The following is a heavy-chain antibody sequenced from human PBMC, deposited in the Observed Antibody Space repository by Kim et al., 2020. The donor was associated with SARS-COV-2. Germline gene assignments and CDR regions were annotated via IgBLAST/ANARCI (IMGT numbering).Heavy chain of an antibody. D-gene: IGHD4-17*01. J-gene: IGHJ3*02. CDR2: IYPGDSDT. Sequence: GESLKISCKGSGYSFTSYWIGWVRQMPGKGLEWMGIIYPGDSDTRYSPSFQGQVTISADKSISTAYLQWSSLKASDTAMYYCARPSRYYYGDYYSWDAFDIWGQGTMVTVSS. V-gene: IGHV5-51*01. CDR3: ARPSRYYYGDYYSWDAFDI. CDR1: GYSFTSYW.